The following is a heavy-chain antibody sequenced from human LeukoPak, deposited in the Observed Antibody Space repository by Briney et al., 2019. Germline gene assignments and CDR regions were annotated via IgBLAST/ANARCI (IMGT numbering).Heavy chain of an antibody. CDR1: GYTFTGYY. V-gene: IGHV1-2*02. J-gene: IGHJ3*02. CDR3: WVVITHDAFDI. D-gene: IGHD3-22*01. Sequence: ASVKVSCKASGYTFTGYYMHWVRQAPGQGLEWMGWINPNSGGTNYAQKFQGRVTMTRGTSISTAYMELSRLRSDDTAVYYCWVVITHDAFDIWGQGTMVTVSS. CDR2: INPNSGGT.